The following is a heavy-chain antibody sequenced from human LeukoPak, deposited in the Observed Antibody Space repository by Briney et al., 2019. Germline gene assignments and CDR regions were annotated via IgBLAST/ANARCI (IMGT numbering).Heavy chain of an antibody. D-gene: IGHD2-21*01. CDR2: IYTSGST. Sequence: PSETLSLTCTVSGGSISSGSYYWSWIRQPAGKGLEWIGRIYTSGSTNYNPSLKSRVTISVDTSKNQFSLKLSSVTAADTAVYYCAREGREVHRGYCGGDCHDYWGQGTLVTVSS. V-gene: IGHV4-61*02. CDR1: GGSISSGSYY. J-gene: IGHJ4*02. CDR3: AREGREVHRGYCGGDCHDY.